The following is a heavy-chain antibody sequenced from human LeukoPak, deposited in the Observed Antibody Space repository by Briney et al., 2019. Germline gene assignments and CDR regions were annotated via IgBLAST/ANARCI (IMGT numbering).Heavy chain of an antibody. Sequence: PGGSLRLSCAASGFTFSTYGIHWVRQAPGKGLEWVAVISYDGSNKYYADSVKGRFTTSRDNAKNSLYLQMNSLRAEDTAVYYCARVGSIAAAGTPDYWGQGTLVTVSS. D-gene: IGHD6-13*01. CDR1: GFTFSTYG. CDR3: ARVGSIAAAGTPDY. J-gene: IGHJ4*02. V-gene: IGHV3-30*03. CDR2: ISYDGSNK.